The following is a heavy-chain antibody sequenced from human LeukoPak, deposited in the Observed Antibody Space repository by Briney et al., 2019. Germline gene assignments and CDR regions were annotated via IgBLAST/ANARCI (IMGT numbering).Heavy chain of an antibody. J-gene: IGHJ4*02. CDR3: ASIAVAGTVFDY. D-gene: IGHD6-19*01. CDR2: ISYDGSNK. Sequence: GGSLRLSCAASGFTFSSYGMPWVRQAPGKGLEWVAVISYDGSNKYYADSVKGRFTISRDNSKNTLYLQMNSLRAEDTAVYYCASIAVAGTVFDYWGQGTLVTVSS. CDR1: GFTFSSYG. V-gene: IGHV3-30*03.